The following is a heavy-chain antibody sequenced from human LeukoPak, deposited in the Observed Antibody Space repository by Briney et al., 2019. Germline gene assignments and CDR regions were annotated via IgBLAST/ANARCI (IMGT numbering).Heavy chain of an antibody. CDR2: IRSKVHGGTT. CDR1: GFTFGDYA. V-gene: IGHV3-49*03. Sequence: GGSLRLSCTASGFTFGDYAMSWFRQAPGKGLEWVGFIRSKVHGGTTEYAASVKGRFTISRDDSKSIAYLQMNSLKTEDTAVYYCTRDNPSHCGGNCYPDYWGQGTLVTVSS. D-gene: IGHD2-21*02. CDR3: TRDNPSHCGGNCYPDY. J-gene: IGHJ4*02.